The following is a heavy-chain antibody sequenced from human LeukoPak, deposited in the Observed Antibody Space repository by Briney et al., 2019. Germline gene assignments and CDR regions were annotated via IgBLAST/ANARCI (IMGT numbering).Heavy chain of an antibody. CDR2: ISGSGGST. Sequence: GGSLRLSCAASGFTFSSYWMSWVRQAPGKGLEWVSAISGSGGSTYYADSVKGRFTISRDNSKNTLYLQMSSLRAEDTAVYYCAKGGAYYDFWSGYYFGAFDIWGQGTMVTVSS. J-gene: IGHJ3*02. V-gene: IGHV3-23*01. D-gene: IGHD3-3*01. CDR1: GFTFSSYW. CDR3: AKGGAYYDFWSGYYFGAFDI.